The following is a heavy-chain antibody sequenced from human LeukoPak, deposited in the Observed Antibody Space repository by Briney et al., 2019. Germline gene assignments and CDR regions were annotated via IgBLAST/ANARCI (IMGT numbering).Heavy chain of an antibody. CDR1: GGSISSYY. J-gene: IGHJ4*02. Sequence: SQTLSLTCTVSGGSISSYYWSWIRQPAGKGLEWIGRIYTGGSTNYHPSLKSRVTMSVDSSKNQFSLKLSSVTAADTAVYYCARDGRHSSSWDLWYFDYWGQGTLVTVSS. CDR2: IYTGGST. D-gene: IGHD6-13*01. V-gene: IGHV4-4*07. CDR3: ARDGRHSSSWDLWYFDY.